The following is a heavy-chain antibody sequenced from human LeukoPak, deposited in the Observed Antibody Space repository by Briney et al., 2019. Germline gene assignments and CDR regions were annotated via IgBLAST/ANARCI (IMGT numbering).Heavy chain of an antibody. Sequence: PSETLCLTCTVSGGAISSYYWSWIRQPAGKGLEWIGRIYTSGSTNYNPSLKSRRTMSVDTSKNQFTLKLRSVPAAATAVYYSARDRRAPWYSSSWYGYYYYGMDVWGQGTTVTVSS. CDR2: IYTSGST. J-gene: IGHJ6*02. V-gene: IGHV4-4*07. CDR1: GGAISSYY. CDR3: ARDRRAPWYSSSWYGYYYYGMDV. D-gene: IGHD6-13*01.